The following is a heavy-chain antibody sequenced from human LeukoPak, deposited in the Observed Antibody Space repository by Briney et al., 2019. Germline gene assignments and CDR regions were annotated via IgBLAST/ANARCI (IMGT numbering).Heavy chain of an antibody. CDR3: AKDDYYGSGSYYTRVSFDI. D-gene: IGHD3-10*01. CDR2: IRYDGSNK. J-gene: IGHJ3*02. CDR1: GFTFSGYG. V-gene: IGHV3-30*02. Sequence: GGSLRLSCAASGFTFSGYGMHWVRQAPGKGLEWVAFIRYDGSNKYYADSVKGRFTISRDNPKNTLYLQMNSLRAEDTAVYYCAKDDYYGSGSYYTRVSFDIWGQGTMVTVSS.